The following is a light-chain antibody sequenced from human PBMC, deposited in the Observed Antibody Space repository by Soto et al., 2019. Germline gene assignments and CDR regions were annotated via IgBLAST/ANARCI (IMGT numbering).Light chain of an antibody. J-gene: IGLJ1*01. CDR3: AAGDDSLNGSYV. CDR2: SNN. CDR1: SSNIGSNT. Sequence: QSVLTQPHSASGTPGQRVTISCSGSSSNIGSNTVNWYQQLPGTAPKLLIYSNNQRPSGVPDRFSGSKSGTSASLAISGLQSEDDADYYCAAGDDSLNGSYVFATGTKCTVL. V-gene: IGLV1-44*01.